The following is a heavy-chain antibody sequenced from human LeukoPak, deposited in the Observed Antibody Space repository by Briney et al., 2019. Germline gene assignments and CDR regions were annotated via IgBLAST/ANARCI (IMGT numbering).Heavy chain of an antibody. CDR2: IKTDGSDK. Sequence: PGGSLRLSCAASGFTFSNYWMSWVRQAPGKGPEGVGDIKTDGSDKYYVGAVKGRFTISRDNDKNSMYMQMNSLRAADTAVYYCARDSLIQYGSGRYWGFDYWGQGILVTVSS. D-gene: IGHD3-10*01. V-gene: IGHV3-7*03. CDR1: GFTFSNYW. J-gene: IGHJ4*02. CDR3: ARDSLIQYGSGRYWGFDY.